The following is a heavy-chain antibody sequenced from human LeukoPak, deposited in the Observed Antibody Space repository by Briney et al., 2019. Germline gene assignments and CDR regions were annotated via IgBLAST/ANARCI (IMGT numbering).Heavy chain of an antibody. CDR3: ARLGDYYDSSGYFDAFDI. CDR1: GGSISSSSNH. V-gene: IGHV4-39*01. J-gene: IGHJ3*02. Sequence: PSGTLSLTCTVSGGSISSSSNHWGWIRQPPGKGLEWIGSIYDGGSTYYNPTLKSRVTISVDTSKKQSSLKLTSVTAADAAVYYCARLGDYYDSSGYFDAFDIWGQGTMVTV. CDR2: IYDGGST. D-gene: IGHD3-22*01.